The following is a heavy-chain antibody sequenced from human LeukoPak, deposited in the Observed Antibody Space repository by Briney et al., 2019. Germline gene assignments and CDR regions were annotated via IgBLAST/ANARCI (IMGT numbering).Heavy chain of an antibody. V-gene: IGHV1-2*02. CDR3: ARGGDILTGTSYYYGMDV. CDR2: INPNSGGT. D-gene: IGHD3-9*01. J-gene: IGHJ6*02. CDR1: GYTFTGYY. Sequence: ASVKVSCKASGYTFTGYYMNWVRQAPGQGLEWMGWINPNSGGTNYAQKFQGRVTMTRDTSISTAYMELSRLRSDDTAVYYCARGGDILTGTSYYYGMDVWGQGTTVTVSS.